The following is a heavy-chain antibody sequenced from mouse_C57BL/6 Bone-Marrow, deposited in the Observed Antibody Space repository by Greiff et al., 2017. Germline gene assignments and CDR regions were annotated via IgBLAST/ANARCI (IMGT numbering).Heavy chain of an antibody. V-gene: IGHV1-85*01. J-gene: IGHJ1*03. Sequence: VQGVESGPELVKPGASVKLSCKASGYTFTSYDINWVKQRPGQGLKWNGRIYPRDGSTKYNEKFKGKATLIVDTSSSTAYMELHSLTSEDSAVYFCAILIYYYGSSYDWYFDVWGTGTTVTVSS. CDR2: IYPRDGST. D-gene: IGHD1-1*01. CDR1: GYTFTSYD. CDR3: AILIYYYGSSYDWYFDV.